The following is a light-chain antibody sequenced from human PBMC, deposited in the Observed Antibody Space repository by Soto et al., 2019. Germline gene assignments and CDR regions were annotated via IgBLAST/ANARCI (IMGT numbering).Light chain of an antibody. Sequence: QSALTQPPSASGSPGQSVTISCTGTSSDVGGYNYVSCYQQHPGKPPKLMIYEVSKRPSGVPDRFSGSKSGNTASLTVSGLQAEDEADYYSSSYAGSNKGVFGGGTKVTVL. CDR3: SSYAGSNKGV. V-gene: IGLV2-8*01. CDR1: SSDVGGYNY. CDR2: EVS. J-gene: IGLJ2*01.